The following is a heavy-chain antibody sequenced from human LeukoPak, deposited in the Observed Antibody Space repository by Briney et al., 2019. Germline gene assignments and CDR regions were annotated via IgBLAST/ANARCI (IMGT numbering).Heavy chain of an antibody. CDR3: ARGRDPLLWFGEGNSQFDP. Sequence: ASVKVSCKASGYTFTSYDINWVRQATGQGLEWMGWMNPNSGNTGYAQKFQGRVTMTRNTSISTAYMELSSLRSEDTAVYYCARGRDPLLWFGEGNSQFDPWGQGTLVTVSS. CDR1: GYTFTSYD. D-gene: IGHD3-10*01. CDR2: MNPNSGNT. V-gene: IGHV1-8*01. J-gene: IGHJ5*02.